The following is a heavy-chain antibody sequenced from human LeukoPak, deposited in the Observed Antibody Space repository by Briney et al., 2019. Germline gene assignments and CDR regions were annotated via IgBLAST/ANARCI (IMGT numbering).Heavy chain of an antibody. J-gene: IGHJ4*02. CDR1: GGSISSGDYY. CDR2: IYYSGNT. Sequence: SETLSLTCTVSGGSISSGDYYWSWIRQPPGRGLEFIGYIYYSGNTYYNPSLKSRVTISVDTSKNQFSLKLSSVTATDTAVYYCASRPESEAYFDYWGQGTLVTVSS. CDR3: ASRPESEAYFDY. V-gene: IGHV4-30-4*01.